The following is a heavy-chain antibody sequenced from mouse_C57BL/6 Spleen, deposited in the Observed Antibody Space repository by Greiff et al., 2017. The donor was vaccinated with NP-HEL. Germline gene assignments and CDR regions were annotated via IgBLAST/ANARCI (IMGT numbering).Heavy chain of an antibody. CDR2: ISDGGSYT. CDR1: GFTFSSYA. V-gene: IGHV5-4*01. J-gene: IGHJ4*01. Sequence: EVQRVESGGGLVKPGGSLKLSCAASGFTFSSYAMSWVRQTPEKRLEWVATISDGGSYTYYPDNVKGRFTISRDNAKNNLYLQMSHLKSEDTAMYYCARGSIRGFYYYAMDYWGQGTSVTVSS. CDR3: ARGSIRGFYYYAMDY.